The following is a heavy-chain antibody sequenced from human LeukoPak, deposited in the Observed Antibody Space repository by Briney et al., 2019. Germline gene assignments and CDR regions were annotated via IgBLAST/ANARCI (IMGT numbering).Heavy chain of an antibody. V-gene: IGHV4-31*03. CDR2: IYYSGST. D-gene: IGHD1-26*01. CDR1: GGSISSGGYY. Sequence: SETLSLTCTVSGGSISSGGYYWSWIRQHPGKGLEWIGYIYYSGSTYYNPSLKSRVTISVDKSKNQFSLKLSSVTAADTAVYYCARLYPSIVGATDPEFDYWGQGTLVTVSS. J-gene: IGHJ4*02. CDR3: ARLYPSIVGATDPEFDY.